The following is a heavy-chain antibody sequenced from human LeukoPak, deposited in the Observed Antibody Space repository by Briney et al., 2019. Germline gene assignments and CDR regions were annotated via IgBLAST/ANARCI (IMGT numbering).Heavy chain of an antibody. CDR3: ARDLDPGNY. Sequence: GGSLRLSCAASGFSVGTNYMSWVRQAPGKGLEWVSVLYSGGTTHYADSVKDRFTISRDNSKNTLYLQMNSLRAEDTAVYYCARDLDPGNYWGQGTLVTVSS. J-gene: IGHJ4*02. CDR2: LYSGGTT. V-gene: IGHV3-66*01. CDR1: GFSVGTNY.